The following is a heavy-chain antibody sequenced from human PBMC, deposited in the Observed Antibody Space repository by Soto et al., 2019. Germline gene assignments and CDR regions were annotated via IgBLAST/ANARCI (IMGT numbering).Heavy chain of an antibody. CDR2: ISAYNGNT. CDR3: ATARRGTVSLLAD. CDR1: GGTFSSYA. V-gene: IGHV1-18*01. D-gene: IGHD4-4*01. J-gene: IGHJ4*01. Sequence: ASVKVSCKASGGTFSSYAISWVRQAPGQGLEWMGWISAYNGNTNYAAKFQGRVTMTRDASISTSYMELNGLKSDDTAVYYCATARRGTVSLLADWGQGTLVTVSS.